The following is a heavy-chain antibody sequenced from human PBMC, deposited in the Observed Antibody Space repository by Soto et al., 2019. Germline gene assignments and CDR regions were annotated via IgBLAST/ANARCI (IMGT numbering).Heavy chain of an antibody. CDR3: ASRCTNGVCYGY. CDR2: ISSSSSYT. V-gene: IGHV3-11*06. D-gene: IGHD2-8*01. CDR1: GFTFSDYY. Sequence: GALRLSCAASGFTFSDYYMSWIRQAPGKGLEWVSYISSSSSYTNYADSVKGRFTISRDNAKNSLYLQMNSLRAEDTAVYYCASRCTNGVCYGYWGQGTLVTVSS. J-gene: IGHJ4*02.